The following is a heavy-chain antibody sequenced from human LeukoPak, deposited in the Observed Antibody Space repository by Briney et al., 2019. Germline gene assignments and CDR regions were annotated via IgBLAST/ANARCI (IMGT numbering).Heavy chain of an antibody. CDR2: INPNSGGT. CDR3: ARGNRITIFGVVITPAYFDY. J-gene: IGHJ4*02. CDR1: GYTFTGYY. D-gene: IGHD3-3*01. V-gene: IGHV1-2*06. Sequence: PRASVKVSCKASGYTFTGYYMHWVRQAPGQGLEWMGRINPNSGGTNYAQKFQDRVTMTRDTSISTAYMELSRLRSDDTAVYYCARGNRITIFGVVITPAYFDYWGQGTLVTVSS.